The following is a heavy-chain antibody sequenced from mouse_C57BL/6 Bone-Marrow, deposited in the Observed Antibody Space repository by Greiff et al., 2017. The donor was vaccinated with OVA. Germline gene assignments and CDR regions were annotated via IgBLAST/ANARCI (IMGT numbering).Heavy chain of an antibody. D-gene: IGHD2-3*01. CDR2: IYPGGGYT. V-gene: IGHV1-63*01. J-gene: IGHJ2*01. CDR3: ARGGIYDGYPDY. CDR1: GYTFTNYW. Sequence: VKLQESGAELVRPGTSVKMSCKASGYTFTNYWIGWAKQRPGHGLEWIGDIYPGGGYTNYNEKFKGKATLTADKSSSTAYMQFSSLTSEDSAIYYCARGGIYDGYPDYWGQGTTLTVFS.